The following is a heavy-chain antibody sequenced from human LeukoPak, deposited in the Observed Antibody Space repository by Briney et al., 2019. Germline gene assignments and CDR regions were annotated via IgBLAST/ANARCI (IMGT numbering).Heavy chain of an antibody. CDR1: GFTFSNHG. D-gene: IGHD3-10*01. J-gene: IGHJ4*02. CDR2: INHSGST. Sequence: GSLRLSCAASGFTFSNHGMNWVRQPPGKGLEWIGEINHSGSTNYNPSLKSRVTISVDTSKNQFSLKLSSVTAADTAVYYCARGIDTMVRGVLYDYWGQGTLVTVSS. CDR3: ARGIDTMVRGVLYDY. V-gene: IGHV4-34*01.